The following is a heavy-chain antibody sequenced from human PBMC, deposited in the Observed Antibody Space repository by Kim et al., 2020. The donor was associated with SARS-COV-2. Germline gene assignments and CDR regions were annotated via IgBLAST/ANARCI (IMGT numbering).Heavy chain of an antibody. CDR3: ARAWTTMTFGGY. D-gene: IGHD3-16*01. J-gene: IGHJ4*02. CDR1: GFTFTSYW. Sequence: GGSLRLSCAVSGFTFTSYWMTWARQAPGKGLEWVANINLDGSEKYYVDSVKGRFTISRDNAKSSLYLQMNSLRAEDTAVYYCARAWTTMTFGGYLGQGT. CDR2: INLDGSEK. V-gene: IGHV3-7*03.